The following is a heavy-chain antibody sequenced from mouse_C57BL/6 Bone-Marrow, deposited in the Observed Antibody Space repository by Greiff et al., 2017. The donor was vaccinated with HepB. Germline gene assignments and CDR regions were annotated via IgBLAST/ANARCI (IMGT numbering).Heavy chain of an antibody. CDR1: GFTFSDYY. CDR2: ISNGGGST. V-gene: IGHV5-12*01. Sequence: EVQVVESGGGLVQPGGSLKLSCAASGFTFSDYYMYWVRQTPEKRLEWVAYISNGGGSTYYPDTVKGRFTISRDNAKNTLYLQMSRLKSEDTAMYYCARLYWDNYAMDYWGQGTSVTVSS. J-gene: IGHJ4*01. D-gene: IGHD4-1*01. CDR3: ARLYWDNYAMDY.